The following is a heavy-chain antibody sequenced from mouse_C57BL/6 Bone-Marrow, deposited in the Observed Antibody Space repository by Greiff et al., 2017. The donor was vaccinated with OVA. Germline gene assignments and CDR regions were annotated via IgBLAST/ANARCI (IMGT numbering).Heavy chain of an antibody. V-gene: IGHV5-6*02. D-gene: IGHD2-2*01. J-gene: IGHJ3*01. CDR3: VRMGKYGYGFAY. Sequence: EVMLVESGGDLVKPGGSLKLSCAASGFTFSSYGMSWVRQTPDKRLEWVATISSGGSYTYYPDSVKGRFTISRDNAKNTLYLQMSSLKSEDTAMYDCVRMGKYGYGFAYRGQGTLVTVSA. CDR1: GFTFSSYG. CDR2: ISSGGSYT.